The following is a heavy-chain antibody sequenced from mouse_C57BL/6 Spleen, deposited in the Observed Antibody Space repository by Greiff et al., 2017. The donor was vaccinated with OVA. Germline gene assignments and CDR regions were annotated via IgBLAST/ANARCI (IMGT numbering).Heavy chain of an antibody. V-gene: IGHV1-77*01. CDR3: AIYYGSSYYYAMDY. Sequence: VKVVESGAELVKPGASVKISCKASGYTFTDYYINWVKQRPGQGLEWIGKIGPGSGSTYYNEKFKGKATLTADKSSSTAYMQLSSLTSEDSAVYFCAIYYGSSYYYAMDYWGQGTSVTVSS. D-gene: IGHD1-1*01. J-gene: IGHJ4*01. CDR1: GYTFTDYY. CDR2: IGPGSGST.